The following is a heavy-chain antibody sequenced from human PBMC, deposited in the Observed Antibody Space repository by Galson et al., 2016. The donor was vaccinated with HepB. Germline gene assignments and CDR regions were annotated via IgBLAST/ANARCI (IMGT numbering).Heavy chain of an antibody. CDR2: ISGSGGST. J-gene: IGHJ4*02. Sequence: SLRLSCAASGISVSSYVMTWVRQAPGKGLEWVSAISGSGGSTYYADSVKGRFTISRDNSKNTLFLQMNSLRDEDTAVYFCARAAGDYGNDGFPNFDYWGQGTLVTVSS. D-gene: IGHD4-17*01. CDR3: ARAAGDYGNDGFPNFDY. V-gene: IGHV3-23*01. CDR1: GISVSSYV.